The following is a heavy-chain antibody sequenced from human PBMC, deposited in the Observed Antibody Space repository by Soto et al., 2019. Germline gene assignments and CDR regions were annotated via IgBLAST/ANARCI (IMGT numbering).Heavy chain of an antibody. CDR2: IYYSGST. Sequence: SETLSLTCTVSGGSISSSSYYWGWIRQPPGKGLEWIGSIYYSGSTYYNPSLKSRVTISVDTSKNQFSLKLSSVTAADAAVYYCAVYYDYIWGSLDYWGQGTLVTVSS. CDR1: GGSISSSSYY. V-gene: IGHV4-39*01. J-gene: IGHJ4*02. CDR3: AVYYDYIWGSLDY. D-gene: IGHD3-16*01.